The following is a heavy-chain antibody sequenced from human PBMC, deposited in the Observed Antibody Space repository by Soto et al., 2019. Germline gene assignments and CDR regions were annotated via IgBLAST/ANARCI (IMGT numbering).Heavy chain of an antibody. CDR1: GFTFSSYG. Sequence: QGQLVESGGGVVQPGRSLRLSCAASGFTFSSYGMHWVRQAPGTGLAWVAVISYDGSNKYYADSVKGRFTISRDNSKNTLYLQMNSLRAEDTAVSYCTKDRGWLAERYYYGMDVWGQGPTVTVSS. V-gene: IGHV3-30*18. CDR3: TKDRGWLAERYYYGMDV. D-gene: IGHD6-19*01. J-gene: IGHJ6*02. CDR2: ISYDGSNK.